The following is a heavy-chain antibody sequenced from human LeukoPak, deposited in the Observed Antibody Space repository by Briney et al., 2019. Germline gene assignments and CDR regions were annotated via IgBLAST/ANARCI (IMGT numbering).Heavy chain of an antibody. J-gene: IGHJ4*02. CDR2: ISYEGSNK. CDR3: AKDWYSYGPHYFDY. Sequence: PGGSLRLSCAASGFTFSTYAMHWVRQAPGKGLEWVAVISYEGSNKYYADSVKGRFTISRDNSKNTLYLQMNSLRAEDAALYYCAKDWYSYGPHYFDYWGQGTLVTVSS. V-gene: IGHV3-30*04. D-gene: IGHD5-18*01. CDR1: GFTFSTYA.